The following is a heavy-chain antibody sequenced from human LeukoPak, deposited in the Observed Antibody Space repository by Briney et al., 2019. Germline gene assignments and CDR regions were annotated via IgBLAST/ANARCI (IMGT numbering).Heavy chain of an antibody. J-gene: IGHJ4*02. V-gene: IGHV3-30*18. Sequence: GGPLRFSCAASGFILSTYGMHGVRQAPEKWREWVGVVSSDGSNKVYADSVKCQFTISRDGSKNTLYLQMKSLRPDDTAVYFCAKPQVTANWYYFHYWGQGTLVTVSS. CDR3: AKPQVTANWYYFHY. CDR1: GFILSTYG. D-gene: IGHD2-21*02. CDR2: VSSDGSNK.